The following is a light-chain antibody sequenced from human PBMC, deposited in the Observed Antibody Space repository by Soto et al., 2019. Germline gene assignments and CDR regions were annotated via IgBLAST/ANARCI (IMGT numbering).Light chain of an antibody. J-gene: IGKJ5*01. CDR2: DAS. CDR3: QQYNSYSAIT. V-gene: IGKV1-5*01. Sequence: DIQMTQSPSTLSASVGARVTITCGASQSIISGLAGYQRKPGKAPKLLIYDASSLESGVPSRFSGSGSGTEFTLTISSLQPDDFATYYCQQYNSYSAITFGQGTRLEIK. CDR1: QSIISG.